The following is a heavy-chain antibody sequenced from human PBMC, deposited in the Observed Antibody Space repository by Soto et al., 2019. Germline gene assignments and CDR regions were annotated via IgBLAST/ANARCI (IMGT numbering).Heavy chain of an antibody. CDR2: VSPEGFPT. D-gene: IGHD3-22*01. CDR3: TTDLTITMIDC. V-gene: IGHV3-15*06. J-gene: IGHJ4*02. Sequence: TGGSLRLSCEASGFAFSSSWIHWARQVPGKGLVWVSRVSPEGFPTYAAPVKGRFTISRDDSRDTLSLQMNSLKTEDTAVYYCTTDLTITMIDCWGQGTLVTVSS. CDR1: GFAFSSSW.